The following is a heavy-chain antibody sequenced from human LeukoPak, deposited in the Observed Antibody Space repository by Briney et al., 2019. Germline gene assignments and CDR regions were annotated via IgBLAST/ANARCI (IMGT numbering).Heavy chain of an antibody. J-gene: IGHJ4*02. D-gene: IGHD3-22*01. CDR2: IRSKAYGGTT. Sequence: SGGSLRLSCTASGFTFGDYAMSWVRQAPGKGLEWAGFIRSKAYGGTTEYAASVKGRFTISRDDSKSIAYLQMNSLKTEDTAVYYCTRVDQDYYDSSGYYGYWGQGTLVTVSS. CDR3: TRVDQDYYDSSGYYGY. V-gene: IGHV3-49*04. CDR1: GFTFGDYA.